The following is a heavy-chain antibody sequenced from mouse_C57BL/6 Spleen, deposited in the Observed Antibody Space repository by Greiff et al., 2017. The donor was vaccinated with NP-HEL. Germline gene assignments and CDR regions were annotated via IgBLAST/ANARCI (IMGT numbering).Heavy chain of an antibody. CDR1: GYTFTDYY. V-gene: IGHV1-26*01. J-gene: IGHJ4*01. D-gene: IGHD2-2*01. Sequence: VQLQQSGPELVKPGASVKISCKASGYTFTDYYMNWVKQSHGKSLEWIGDINPNNGGTSYNQKFKGKATLTVDKSSSTAYMELRSLTSEDSAVYYCARFGYDEDYYAMDYWGQGTSVTVSS. CDR3: ARFGYDEDYYAMDY. CDR2: INPNNGGT.